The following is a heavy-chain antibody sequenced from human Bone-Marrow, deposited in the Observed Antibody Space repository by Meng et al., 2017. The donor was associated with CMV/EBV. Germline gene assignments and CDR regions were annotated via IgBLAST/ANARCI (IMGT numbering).Heavy chain of an antibody. CDR1: GDSISSTNYY. D-gene: IGHD6-19*01. V-gene: IGHV4-39*01. CDR3: ARWLTSGWYMNH. CDR2: IYYSGNT. Sequence: QLQLQESGPGLVKPSETLSLPCTVSGDSISSTNYYWGWIRQPPGKGLEWIGNIYYSGNTYYNPSLKSRVTISVDTSKNQFSLKLSSVTAADTAVYYCARWLTSGWYMNHWGQGTLVTVSS. J-gene: IGHJ5*02.